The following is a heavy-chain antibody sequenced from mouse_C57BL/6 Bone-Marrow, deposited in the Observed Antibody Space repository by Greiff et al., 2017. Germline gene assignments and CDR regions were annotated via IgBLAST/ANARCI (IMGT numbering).Heavy chain of an antibody. CDR2: IDPSASYT. CDR1: GYTFTSYW. V-gene: IGHV1-50*01. D-gene: IGHD1-1*01. CDR3: AREGLLRYWYFDV. J-gene: IGHJ1*03. Sequence: QVQLQQPGAELVKPGASVKLSCKASGYTFTSYWMQWVKQRPGQGLEWIGEIDPSASYTNYNQKFKGKATLTVDTSSSTAYMQLSSLTSEDSAVYYCAREGLLRYWYFDVWGTGTTVTVSS.